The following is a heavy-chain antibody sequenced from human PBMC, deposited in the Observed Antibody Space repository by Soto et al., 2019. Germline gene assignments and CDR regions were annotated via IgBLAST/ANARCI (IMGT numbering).Heavy chain of an antibody. Sequence: ASVKVSCKASGYTFTGYYMHWVRQAPGQGLEWMGWINPNSGGTNYAQKFQGWVTMTRDTSISTAYMELSRLRSEDTAVYYCARDCSSTSCSGAFDYWGQGTLVTVSS. V-gene: IGHV1-2*04. D-gene: IGHD2-2*01. CDR1: GYTFTGYY. J-gene: IGHJ4*02. CDR2: INPNSGGT. CDR3: ARDCSSTSCSGAFDY.